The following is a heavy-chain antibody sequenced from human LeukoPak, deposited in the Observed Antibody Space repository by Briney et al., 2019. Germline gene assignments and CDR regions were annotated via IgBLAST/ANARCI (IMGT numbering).Heavy chain of an antibody. D-gene: IGHD4-17*01. CDR1: GGSFSGYY. CDR3: ARLHDYGDSGPNAFDI. V-gene: IGHV4-59*08. Sequence: PSETLSLTCAVYGGSFSGYYWSWIRQPPGKGLEWIGYIYYSGSTNYNPSLKSRVTISVDTSKNQFSLKLSSVTAADTAVYYCARLHDYGDSGPNAFDIWGQGTMVTVSS. CDR2: IYYSGST. J-gene: IGHJ3*02.